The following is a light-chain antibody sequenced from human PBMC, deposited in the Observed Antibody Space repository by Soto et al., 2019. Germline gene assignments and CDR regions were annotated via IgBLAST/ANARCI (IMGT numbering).Light chain of an antibody. CDR3: SSYTSSSTLVV. V-gene: IGLV2-14*01. Sequence: QSALTQPASVSGAPGQSITISCSGTSTDVGGYNYVSWYQQNPGKAPKLMIYDVTNRPSGVSNRFSGSKSGNTASLTISGLQADDAAYYYCSSYTSSSTLVVFGGGTKVTVL. CDR1: STDVGGYNY. J-gene: IGLJ2*01. CDR2: DVT.